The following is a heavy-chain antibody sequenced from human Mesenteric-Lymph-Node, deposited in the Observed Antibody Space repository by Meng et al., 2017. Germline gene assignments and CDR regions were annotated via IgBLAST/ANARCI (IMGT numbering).Heavy chain of an antibody. CDR1: GYTFNSYA. Sequence: QGELLQSGFGLKKPVASVKVSFKASGYTFNSYAMNWVRQAPGQGLEWMGWINTNTGNPTYAQGFTGRFVFSLDTSVSTAYLQISSLKAEDTAVYYCARGALPYGDYGDAWGQGTLVTVSS. CDR3: ARGALPYGDYGDA. V-gene: IGHV7-4-1*02. D-gene: IGHD4-17*01. CDR2: INTNTGNP. J-gene: IGHJ4*02.